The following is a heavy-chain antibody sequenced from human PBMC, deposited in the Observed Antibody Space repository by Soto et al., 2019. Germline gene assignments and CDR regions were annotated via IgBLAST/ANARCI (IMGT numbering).Heavy chain of an antibody. CDR1: GYTFTSYG. CDR2: ISAYNGNT. J-gene: IGHJ6*03. CDR3: ARDIMITCVGPIGGRYYYMDG. V-gene: IGHV1-18*01. D-gene: IGHD3-16*01. Sequence: ASVKVSCKASGYTFTSYGISWVRQAPGQGLEWMGWISAYNGNTNYAQKLQGRVTMTTDTSTSTAYMELRSLRSDDTAVYYCARDIMITCVGPIGGRYYYMDGGGKGTTVNVAS.